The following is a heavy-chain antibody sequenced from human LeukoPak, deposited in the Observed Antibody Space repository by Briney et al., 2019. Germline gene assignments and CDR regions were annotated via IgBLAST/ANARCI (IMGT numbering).Heavy chain of an antibody. V-gene: IGHV1-8*01. CDR2: MSPNSGNT. Sequence: ASVKVSCKASGYTFTSYDIYWLRQAPGQGPAWMGWMSPNSGNTGSAQRFQGRVTMTRDTSMSSAYMELSNLRPEDTAVYYCARGSFSRWTTQSYFDYWGQGTLVTVSS. J-gene: IGHJ4*02. CDR1: GYTFTSYD. CDR3: ARGSFSRWTTQSYFDY. D-gene: IGHD4-23*01.